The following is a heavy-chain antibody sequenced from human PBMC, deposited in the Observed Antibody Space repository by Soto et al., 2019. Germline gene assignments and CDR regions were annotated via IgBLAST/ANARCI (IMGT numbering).Heavy chain of an antibody. V-gene: IGHV3-21*01. CDR2: ISSSSSYI. CDR3: AGDSVYGGNPPPFDY. Sequence: GGSLRLSCAASGFTFSSYSMNWVRQAPGKGLEWVSSISSSSSYIYYADSVKGRFTISRDNAKNSLYLQMNSLRAEDTAVYYCAGDSVYGGNPPPFDYWGQGTLVTVSS. CDR1: GFTFSSYS. J-gene: IGHJ4*02. D-gene: IGHD4-17*01.